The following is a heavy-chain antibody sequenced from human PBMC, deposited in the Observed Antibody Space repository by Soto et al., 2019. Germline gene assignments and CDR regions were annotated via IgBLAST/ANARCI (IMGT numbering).Heavy chain of an antibody. Sequence: GGSLRLSCAASGFTFSCYWMHWVRQVPGKGLVWVSRINEYGSVINYADSVKGRLTIFRDNSKNTLYLEMNRLRAEDASVYYCTRDNGGRGAYWGQGTLVTVSS. J-gene: IGHJ4*02. V-gene: IGHV3-74*01. CDR3: TRDNGGRGAY. CDR1: GFTFSCYW. CDR2: INEYGSVI. D-gene: IGHD3-16*01.